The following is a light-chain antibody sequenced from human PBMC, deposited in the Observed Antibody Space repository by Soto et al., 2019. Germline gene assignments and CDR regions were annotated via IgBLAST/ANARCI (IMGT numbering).Light chain of an antibody. V-gene: IGLV2-14*01. J-gene: IGLJ3*02. Sequence: QSALTQPASVSGSPGQSITISCTGTSSDVGGYNYVSWYQQQSGKAPKLMIHEVSNRPSGVSNRFSGSESGTSASLAITGLQAEDEADYYCQSYDSSLRVVFGGGTKVTVL. CDR3: QSYDSSLRVV. CDR1: SSDVGGYNY. CDR2: EVS.